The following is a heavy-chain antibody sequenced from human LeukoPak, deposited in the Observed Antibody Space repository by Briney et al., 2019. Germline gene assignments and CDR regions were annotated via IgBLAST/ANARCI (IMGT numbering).Heavy chain of an antibody. CDR1: GFTFSSYG. D-gene: IGHD1-26*01. J-gene: IGHJ3*02. Sequence: PGGSLRLSCAASGFTFSSYGMHWVRQAPGKGLEWVSGILYDGTNKYYTDSVKGRFTISRDNSQNTLYLQMNSLRAEDTAVYYCASPVGATTVRAFDIWGQGTMVTVSS. CDR3: ASPVGATTVRAFDI. CDR2: ILYDGTNK. V-gene: IGHV3-30*03.